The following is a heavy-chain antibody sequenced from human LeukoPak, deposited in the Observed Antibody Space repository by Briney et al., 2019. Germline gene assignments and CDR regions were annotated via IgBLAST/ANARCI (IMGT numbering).Heavy chain of an antibody. D-gene: IGHD2-2*01. V-gene: IGHV4-34*01. CDR2: TNHSGST. CDR3: ARGKSPRYCSSTSCPYNYYFDY. CDR1: GGSFSGYY. Sequence: SETLSLTCAVYGGSFSGYYWSWIRQPPGKGLEWIGETNHSGSTNYNPSLKSRVTISVDTSKNQFSLKLSSVTAADTAVYYCARGKSPRYCSSTSCPYNYYFDYWGQGTLVTVSS. J-gene: IGHJ4*02.